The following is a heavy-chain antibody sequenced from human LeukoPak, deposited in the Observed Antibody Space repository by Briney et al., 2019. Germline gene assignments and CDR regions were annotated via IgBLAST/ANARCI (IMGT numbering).Heavy chain of an antibody. J-gene: IGHJ4*02. Sequence: SETLSLTCTVSGGSISSSSYYWGWLRQPPGKGLEWIGSIYYSGSTYYNPSPKSRVTISVDTSRNQFSLKLSSVTAADTAVYYCARRVSGYSSSWYGRYFDYWGQGTLVTVSS. CDR2: IYYSGST. D-gene: IGHD6-13*01. CDR3: ARRVSGYSSSWYGRYFDY. V-gene: IGHV4-39*01. CDR1: GGSISSSSYY.